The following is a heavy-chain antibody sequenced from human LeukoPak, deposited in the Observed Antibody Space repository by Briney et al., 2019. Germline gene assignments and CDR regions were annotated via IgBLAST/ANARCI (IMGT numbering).Heavy chain of an antibody. J-gene: IGHJ4*02. CDR3: TGGYFDSSGSRF. CDR2: IKSKTDGGTT. V-gene: IGHV3-15*01. Sequence: GGSLRLSCAASGFTFSNAWMSWVRQAPGKGLEWVGRIKSKTDGGTTDYAAPVKGRFTISRDDSKNTLYLQMNSLKTEDTAVYYCTGGYFDSSGSRFWGQGTLVTVSS. CDR1: GFTFSNAW. D-gene: IGHD3-22*01.